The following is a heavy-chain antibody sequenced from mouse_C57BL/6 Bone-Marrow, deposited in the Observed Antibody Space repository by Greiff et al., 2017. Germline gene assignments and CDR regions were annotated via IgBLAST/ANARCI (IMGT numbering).Heavy chain of an antibody. Sequence: EVKLQESGPGLVKPSQSLSLTCSVTGYSITSGYYWNWIRQFPGNKLEWMGYISYDGSNNYNPSLKNRISITRDTSKNQFFLKLNSVTTEDTATYHCARGKGKTYYSNYDFDYWGQGTTLTVSS. V-gene: IGHV3-6*01. J-gene: IGHJ2*01. CDR1: GYSITSGYY. D-gene: IGHD2-5*01. CDR2: ISYDGSN. CDR3: ARGKGKTYYSNYDFDY.